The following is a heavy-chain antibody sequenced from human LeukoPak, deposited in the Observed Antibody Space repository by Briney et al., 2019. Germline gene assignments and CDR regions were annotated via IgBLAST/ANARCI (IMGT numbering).Heavy chain of an antibody. CDR2: ISYDGSNK. D-gene: IGHD2-2*01. J-gene: IGHJ4*02. Sequence: PGVSLRLSCAASGFTFSSYGMHWVRQSPGKELEWVAVISYDGSNKYYADSVKGRFTISRDNSKNTLYLQMNSLRAEDTAVYYCESLTYCSSTSCYADDYWGQGTLVTVSS. V-gene: IGHV3-30*03. CDR1: GFTFSSYG. CDR3: ESLTYCSSTSCYADDY.